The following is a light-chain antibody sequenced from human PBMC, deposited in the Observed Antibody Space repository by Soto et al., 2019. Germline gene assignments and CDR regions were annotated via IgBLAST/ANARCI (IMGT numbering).Light chain of an antibody. Sequence: DIVMTQSADSLAVSLGERATINCKSSQSVFSNSNNKKYLAWYQQKPGQPPKLLIYWASTRESGVPDRFSGSGSGTDFTLTINSLQAEDVAVYYCQQYYSTPLTFGGGTKVDIK. V-gene: IGKV4-1*01. CDR3: QQYYSTPLT. CDR2: WAS. CDR1: QSVFSNSNNKKY. J-gene: IGKJ4*01.